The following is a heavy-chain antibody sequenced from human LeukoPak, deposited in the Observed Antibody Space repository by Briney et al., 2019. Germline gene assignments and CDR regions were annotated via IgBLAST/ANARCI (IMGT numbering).Heavy chain of an antibody. V-gene: IGHV4-39*07. CDR3: ARGAGYSRYFDL. Sequence: SETLSLTCTVSGGSISSSSYYWGWIRQPPGKGLEWIGSIYYSGSTYYNPSLKSRVTMSIDTSKNQFSLRLSSVTAADTAVYYCARGAGYSRYFDLWGRGTLVTVSS. J-gene: IGHJ2*01. D-gene: IGHD6-13*01. CDR1: GGSISSSSYY. CDR2: IYYSGST.